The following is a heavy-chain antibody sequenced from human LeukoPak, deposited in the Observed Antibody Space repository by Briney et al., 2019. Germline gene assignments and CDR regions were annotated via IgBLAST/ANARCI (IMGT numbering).Heavy chain of an antibody. D-gene: IGHD3-10*01. CDR3: LQYNSGST. Sequence: GGSLRLSCAASGFTFSDSWMSWVRQAPGKGLEWVANIKKDGSATYYVDSVKGRFTVSRDNAKNSLYLQMISLRAEDTAVYYCLQYNSGSTWGQGTLVTVSS. J-gene: IGHJ4*02. CDR1: GFTFSDSW. V-gene: IGHV3-7*01. CDR2: IKKDGSAT.